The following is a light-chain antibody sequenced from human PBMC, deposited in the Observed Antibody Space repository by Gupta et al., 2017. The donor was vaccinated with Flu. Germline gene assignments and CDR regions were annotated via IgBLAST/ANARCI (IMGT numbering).Light chain of an antibody. CDR2: GNN. V-gene: IGLV1-44*01. Sequence: QSVLAQPPSASGTPGQRVTISCSGSSSNIGSNYVNWYQQVPGTAPNLLIYGNNQRRSGVPDRFSGSKSGTSASLAISGLQSGDEADYYCAAWDDSLNGHYVFGTGTKVTVL. CDR3: AAWDDSLNGHYV. CDR1: SSNIGSNY. J-gene: IGLJ1*01.